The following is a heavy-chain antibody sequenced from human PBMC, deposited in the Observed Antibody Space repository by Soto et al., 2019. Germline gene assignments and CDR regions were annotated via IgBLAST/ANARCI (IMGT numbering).Heavy chain of an antibody. Sequence: PSETLSLTCAVYGGSFSGYYWCWIRQPPGKGLEWIGEINHSGSTNYNPSLKSRVTISVDTSKNQFSLKLSSVTAADTAVYYCARGKLSDYVWGSYRYHFDYWGQGTVVTVSS. D-gene: IGHD3-16*02. CDR2: INHSGST. V-gene: IGHV4-34*01. J-gene: IGHJ4*02. CDR3: ARGKLSDYVWGSYRYHFDY. CDR1: GGSFSGYY.